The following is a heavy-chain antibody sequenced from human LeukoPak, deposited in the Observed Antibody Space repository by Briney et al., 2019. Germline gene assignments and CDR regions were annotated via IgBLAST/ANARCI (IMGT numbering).Heavy chain of an antibody. V-gene: IGHV3-21*04. J-gene: IGHJ4*02. CDR2: ISSSSSYI. Sequence: PGGSLRLSCAASGFTFSSYSMNWVRQAPGKGLEWVSSISSSSSYIYYADSVKGRFTISRDNSKNTLYLQMNSLRAEDTAVYYCALSGLIVVVTAQPPFDYWGQGTLVTVSS. CDR1: GFTFSSYS. D-gene: IGHD2-21*02. CDR3: ALSGLIVVVTAQPPFDY.